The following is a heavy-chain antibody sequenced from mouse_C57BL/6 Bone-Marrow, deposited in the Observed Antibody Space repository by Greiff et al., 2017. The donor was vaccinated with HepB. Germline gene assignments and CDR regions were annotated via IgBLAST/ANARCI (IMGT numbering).Heavy chain of an antibody. J-gene: IGHJ1*03. D-gene: IGHD2-4*01. CDR2: IDPSDSYT. V-gene: IGHV1-69*01. CDR3: ARASMITTEGYWYFDV. CDR1: GYTFTSYW. Sequence: QVQLQQPGAELVMPGASVKLSCKASGYTFTSYWMHWVKQRPGQGLEWIGEIDPSDSYTNYNQKFKGKSTLTVDKSSSTAYMQLSSLTSEDSAVYYCARASMITTEGYWYFDVWGTGTTVTGSS.